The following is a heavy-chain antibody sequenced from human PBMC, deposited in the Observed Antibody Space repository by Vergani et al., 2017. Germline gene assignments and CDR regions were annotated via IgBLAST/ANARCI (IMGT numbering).Heavy chain of an antibody. J-gene: IGHJ4*02. CDR3: ARDQYYYDSSGYSY. CDR1: GFTFSSYS. V-gene: IGHV3-48*02. CDR2: ISSSSSTI. Sequence: EVLLVESGGGLVQPGGSLRLSCAASGFTFSSYSMNWVRQAPGKGLEWVSYISSSSSTIYYADSVKGRFTISRDNAKNSLYLQMNSLRDEDTAVYYCARDQYYYDSSGYSYWGQGTLVTVSS. D-gene: IGHD3-22*01.